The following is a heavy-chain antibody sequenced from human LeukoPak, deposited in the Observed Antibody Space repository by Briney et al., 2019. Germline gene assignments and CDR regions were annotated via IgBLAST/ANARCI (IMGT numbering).Heavy chain of an antibody. CDR3: ARGGDIVVVVAASALDY. J-gene: IGHJ4*02. CDR2: IYHSGST. CDR1: GYSISSGYY. D-gene: IGHD2-15*01. V-gene: IGHV4-38-2*02. Sequence: SETLSLTCTVSGYSISSGYYRGWIRQPPGKGLEWIGSIYHSGSTYYNPSLKSRVTISVDTSKNQFSLKLSSVTAADTAVYYCARGGDIVVVVAASALDYWGQGTLVTVSS.